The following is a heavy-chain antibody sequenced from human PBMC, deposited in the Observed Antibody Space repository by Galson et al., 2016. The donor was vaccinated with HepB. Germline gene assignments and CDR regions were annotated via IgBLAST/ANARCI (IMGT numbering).Heavy chain of an antibody. J-gene: IGHJ4*02. Sequence: ETLSLTCSVSGGSIHNYYWTWIRQSPGKGLEWIGNIYYSGNTNYNPSLKSRVTISLDTSKNQFSLKLSSVAAADTAVYYCARDFGSGWYLDYWGQGTLVTVSS. V-gene: IGHV4-59*01. D-gene: IGHD6-19*01. CDR1: GGSIHNYY. CDR2: IYYSGNT. CDR3: ARDFGSGWYLDY.